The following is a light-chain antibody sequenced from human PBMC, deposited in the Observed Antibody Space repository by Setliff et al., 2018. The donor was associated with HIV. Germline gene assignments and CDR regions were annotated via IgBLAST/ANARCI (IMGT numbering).Light chain of an antibody. CDR2: AAS. CDR3: QQLNSYPQT. Sequence: IQLTQSPSFLSAPVGDRITITCRASQGINTYLVWYQQKPGKAPKLLIYAASTLQSGVPSRFSGGGSGTEFTLTISSLQPEDFATYYCQQLNSYPQTFGGGTKVDIK. J-gene: IGKJ4*01. CDR1: QGINTY. V-gene: IGKV1-9*01.